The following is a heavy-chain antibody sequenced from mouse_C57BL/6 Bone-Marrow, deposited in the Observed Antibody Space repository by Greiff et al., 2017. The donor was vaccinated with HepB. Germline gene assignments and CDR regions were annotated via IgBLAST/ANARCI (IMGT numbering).Heavy chain of an antibody. CDR2: IDPSDSYT. J-gene: IGHJ1*03. CDR3: ARNYSNYVRFDV. D-gene: IGHD2-5*01. Sequence: QVQLQQPGAELVRPGTSVKLSCKASGYTFTSYWMHWVKQRPGQGLEWIGVIDPSDSYTNYNQKFKGKATLTVDTSSSTAYMQLSSLTSEDSAVYYCARNYSNYVRFDVWGTGTTVTVSS. CDR1: GYTFTSYW. V-gene: IGHV1-59*01.